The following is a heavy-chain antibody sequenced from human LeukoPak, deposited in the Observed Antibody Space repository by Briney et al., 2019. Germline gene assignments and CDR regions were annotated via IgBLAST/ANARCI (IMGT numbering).Heavy chain of an antibody. CDR3: ARDYLGYCSSTSCYTTEAFDY. CDR1: GYTFTSYA. CDR2: IITNTGNP. V-gene: IGHV7-4-1*02. D-gene: IGHD2-2*02. Sequence: ASVKVSCKASGYTFTSYAMNWVRQAPGQGLEWMGWIITNTGNPTYAQGFTGRFVFSLDTSVSTAYLQISSLKAEDTAVYYCARDYLGYCSSTSCYTTEAFDYWGQGTLVTVSS. J-gene: IGHJ4*02.